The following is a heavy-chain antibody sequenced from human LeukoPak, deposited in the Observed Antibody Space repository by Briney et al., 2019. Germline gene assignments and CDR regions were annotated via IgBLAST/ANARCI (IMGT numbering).Heavy chain of an antibody. Sequence: PGGSLRLSCATSGFTFSSNGVHWARQAPGKGLEWVAFMRSDGSHEEYAESVKGRFAISRDNSKNTVHLQMNSLRFEDTAVYYCAKAFGSGSYIIDHWGRGTLVTVSS. CDR3: AKAFGSGSYIIDH. J-gene: IGHJ4*02. CDR2: MRSDGSHE. V-gene: IGHV3-30*02. D-gene: IGHD3-10*01. CDR1: GFTFSSNG.